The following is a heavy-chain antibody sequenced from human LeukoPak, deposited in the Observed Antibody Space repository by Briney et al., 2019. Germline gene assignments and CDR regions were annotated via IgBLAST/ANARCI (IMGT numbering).Heavy chain of an antibody. CDR3: ARDGGVGAQYYFDY. CDR1: GGSISSYY. D-gene: IGHD1-26*01. CDR2: LYTSGST. Sequence: SETLSLTCIVSGGSISSYYWSWIRQPAGKGLEWIGRLYTSGSTNYNPSLKSRGTMSVYPSKNQFSLQLSSVTAADTAVYYCARDGGVGAQYYFDYWGQGTLVTVSS. V-gene: IGHV4-4*07. J-gene: IGHJ4*02.